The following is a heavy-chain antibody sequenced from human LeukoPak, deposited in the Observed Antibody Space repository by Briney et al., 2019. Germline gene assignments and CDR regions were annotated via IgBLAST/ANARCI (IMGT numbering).Heavy chain of an antibody. J-gene: IGHJ4*02. D-gene: IGHD6-13*01. Sequence: PGGSLRLSCAASGFTFDDYAMHWVRQAPGKGLEWVSGISWNSGSIRYADSVKGRFTISRDNAKNSLYLQMNSLRSDDTAVYYCARAGIAAAGTLMVWGQGTLVTVSS. CDR1: GFTFDDYA. V-gene: IGHV3-9*01. CDR3: ARAGIAAAGTLMV. CDR2: ISWNSGSI.